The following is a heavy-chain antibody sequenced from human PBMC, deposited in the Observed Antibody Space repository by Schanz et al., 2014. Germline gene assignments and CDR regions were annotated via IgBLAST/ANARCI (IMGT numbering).Heavy chain of an antibody. CDR2: ISWNSGSI. CDR3: AKDGVMVQGVSWERYFDS. D-gene: IGHD3-10*01. J-gene: IGHJ4*02. Sequence: EVQLVESGGGVVRPGGSLRLSCAASGFTFTTYAMTWVRQAPGKGLEWVSSISWNSGSIYYADSVKGRFTISRDNAKNSLYLQMNSLRAEDTALYYCAKDGVMVQGVSWERYFDSWGQGTLGTVSS. V-gene: IGHV3-9*01. CDR1: GFTFTTYA.